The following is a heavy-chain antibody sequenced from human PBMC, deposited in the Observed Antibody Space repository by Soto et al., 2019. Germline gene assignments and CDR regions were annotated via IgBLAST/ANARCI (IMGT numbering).Heavy chain of an antibody. J-gene: IGHJ4*02. D-gene: IGHD3-16*02. CDR3: ARDPPYDYIWGSYRKKESIYYFDY. Sequence: PGGSLRLSCAAPGFTFSDYYMSWIRQAPGKGLEWVSYISSSGSTIYYADSVKGRFTISRDNAKNSLYLQMNSLRAEDTAVYYCARDPPYDYIWGSYRKKESIYYFDYWGQGTLVTVSS. V-gene: IGHV3-11*01. CDR2: ISSSGSTI. CDR1: GFTFSDYY.